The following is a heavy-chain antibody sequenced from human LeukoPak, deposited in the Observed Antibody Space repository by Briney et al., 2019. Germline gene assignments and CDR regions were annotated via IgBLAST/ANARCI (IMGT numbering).Heavy chain of an antibody. CDR3: ARGYSITIFGVVASMDV. Sequence: PGGSLRLSCTASGFAFDEHGMSWVRQVPGKGLEWIGEINHSGSTNYNPSLKSRVTISVDTSKNQFSLKLSSVTAADTAVYYCARGYSITIFGVVASMDVWGKGTTVTVSS. J-gene: IGHJ6*03. CDR2: INHSGST. V-gene: IGHV4-34*01. CDR1: GFAFDEHG. D-gene: IGHD3-3*01.